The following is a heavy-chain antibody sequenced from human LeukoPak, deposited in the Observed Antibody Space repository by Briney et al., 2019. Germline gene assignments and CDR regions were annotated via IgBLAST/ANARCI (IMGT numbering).Heavy chain of an antibody. Sequence: PGGSLRLSCAASGFTVRGNYLTWVRQAPGKGLEWVSVINAGGNTYYADSVKGRFTISRDNSKNTLYLQMNSLRAEDTAVYYCAKDLGRYRNNCFDYWGQGTLVTVS. CDR1: GFTVRGNY. CDR3: AKDLGRYRNNCFDY. CDR2: INAGGNT. V-gene: IGHV3-53*01. J-gene: IGHJ4*02. D-gene: IGHD1-26*01.